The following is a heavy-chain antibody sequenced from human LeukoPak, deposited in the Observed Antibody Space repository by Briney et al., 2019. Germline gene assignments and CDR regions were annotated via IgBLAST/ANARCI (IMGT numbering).Heavy chain of an antibody. J-gene: IGHJ4*02. CDR3: ARRAIPGYSSSWTRPHFDY. Sequence: SETLSLTCSVSGPSISSNNYYWGWIRQPPGKGLEWIGEINHSGSTNYNPSLKSRVTISVDTSKNQFSLKLSSVTAADTAVYYCARRAIPGYSSSWTRPHFDYWGQGTLVTVSS. CDR2: INHSGST. D-gene: IGHD6-13*01. V-gene: IGHV4-39*07. CDR1: GPSISSNNYY.